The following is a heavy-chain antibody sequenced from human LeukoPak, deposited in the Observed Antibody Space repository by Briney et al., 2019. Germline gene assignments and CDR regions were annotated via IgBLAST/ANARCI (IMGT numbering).Heavy chain of an antibody. Sequence: SVTVSCKASGGTFSSYAISWVRQAPGQGLEWMGGIIPIFGTANYAQKFQGRVTITADESTSTAYMELSSLRSEDTAVYYCARGYIGRDGYNSAGFDYWGQGTLVTVSS. CDR3: ARGYIGRDGYNSAGFDY. CDR2: IIPIFGTA. CDR1: GGTFSSYA. J-gene: IGHJ4*02. V-gene: IGHV1-69*13. D-gene: IGHD5-24*01.